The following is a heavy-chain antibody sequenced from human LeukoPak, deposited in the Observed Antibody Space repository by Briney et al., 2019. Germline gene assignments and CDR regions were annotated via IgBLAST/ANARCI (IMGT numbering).Heavy chain of an antibody. CDR1: GVSISDYY. CDR3: ARIRCGHSGSVCYNH. Sequence: SETLSLTCGVFGVSISDYYWSWIRQSPGKGLEWIGEISHTEGTRYNPSLESRVTMSVGTSENQLSLKLIFVTAADTAVYYCARIRCGHSGSVCYNHWGLGTLVTVSS. D-gene: IGHD2-21*01. CDR2: ISHTEGT. J-gene: IGHJ4*02. V-gene: IGHV4-34*01.